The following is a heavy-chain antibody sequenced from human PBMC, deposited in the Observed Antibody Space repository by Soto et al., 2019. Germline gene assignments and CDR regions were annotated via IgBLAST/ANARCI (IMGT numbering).Heavy chain of an antibody. Sequence: QVQLVQSGAEMKKPGSSVKVSCQSSGGTFNTYAMNWVRQAPGQGPEWMGDISPMFGAANYAPKFQRRVTITADESTGTSYMQLSSLTSEHTALYFCAREVQVHTPAFVYWGQGTLVTVSS. D-gene: IGHD3-10*01. CDR2: ISPMFGAA. CDR3: AREVQVHTPAFVY. CDR1: GGTFNTYA. J-gene: IGHJ4*02. V-gene: IGHV1-69*19.